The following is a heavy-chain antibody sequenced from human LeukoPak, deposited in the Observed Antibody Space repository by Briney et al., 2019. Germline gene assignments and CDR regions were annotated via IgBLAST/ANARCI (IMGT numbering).Heavy chain of an antibody. Sequence: ASVKVSCKASGYTFTGYYMHWVRQAPGQGLEWMGWINPNSGGTNYAQKFQGRVTMTRDTSISTAYMELSRLRSDDTALYYCAIMVRGVTYFDYWGQGTLVTVSS. CDR1: GYTFTGYY. V-gene: IGHV1-2*02. CDR2: INPNSGGT. D-gene: IGHD3-10*01. J-gene: IGHJ4*02. CDR3: AIMVRGVTYFDY.